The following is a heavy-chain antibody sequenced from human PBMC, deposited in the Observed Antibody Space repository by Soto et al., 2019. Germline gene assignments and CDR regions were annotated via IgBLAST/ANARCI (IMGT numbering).Heavy chain of an antibody. V-gene: IGHV1-18*01. D-gene: IGHD3-22*01. Sequence: ASVKVSCKASGYTFTSYGISWVRQAPGQGLEWMGWISAYNGNTNYAQKLQGRVTMTTDTSTSTAYMELRSLRSDDTAVYYCAREGHTYYYDSSGSPDRFDYWGQGTLVTVSS. CDR1: GYTFTSYG. CDR2: ISAYNGNT. J-gene: IGHJ4*02. CDR3: AREGHTYYYDSSGSPDRFDY.